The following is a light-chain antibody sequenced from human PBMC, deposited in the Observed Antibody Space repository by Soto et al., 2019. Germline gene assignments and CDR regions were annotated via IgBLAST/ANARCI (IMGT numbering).Light chain of an antibody. V-gene: IGLV2-14*01. J-gene: IGLJ2*01. CDR3: SSYTSSSTVVV. CDR2: DVS. Sequence: QSALTQPASVSGSPGQSITISCTGTSSDVGGYNYVSWYQQHPGKAPKLMIYDVSNRPSGVSNRFSGSKSGNTASLTISGLQAEDEADYYCSSYTSSSTVVVFGGGTKVTVL. CDR1: SSDVGGYNY.